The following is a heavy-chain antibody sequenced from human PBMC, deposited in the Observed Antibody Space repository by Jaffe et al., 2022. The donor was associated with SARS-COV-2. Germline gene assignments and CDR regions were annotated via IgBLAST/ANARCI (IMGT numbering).Heavy chain of an antibody. D-gene: IGHD3-22*01. Sequence: QLQLQESGPGLVKPSETLSLTCTVSGGSISSSSYYWGWIRQPPGKGLEWIGSIYYSGSTYYNPSLKSRVTISVDTSKNQFSLKLSSVTAADTAVYYCARWNPYYYDSSGPNFDYWGQGTLVTVSS. V-gene: IGHV4-39*01. CDR2: IYYSGST. J-gene: IGHJ4*02. CDR3: ARWNPYYYDSSGPNFDY. CDR1: GGSISSSSYY.